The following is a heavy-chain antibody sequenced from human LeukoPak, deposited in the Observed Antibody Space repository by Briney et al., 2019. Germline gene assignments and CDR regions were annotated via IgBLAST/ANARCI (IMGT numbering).Heavy chain of an antibody. J-gene: IGHJ5*02. CDR2: IDPSDSYT. CDR1: GYSFTSYW. CDR3: ALGDYDFWSGYRNWFDP. D-gene: IGHD3-3*01. Sequence: GESLQISCKGSGYSFTSYWISWVRQMPGKGLEWMGRIDPSDSYTNYSPSFQGHVTISADKSISTAYLQWSSLKASDTAMYYCALGDYDFWSGYRNWFDPWGQGTLVTVSS. V-gene: IGHV5-10-1*01.